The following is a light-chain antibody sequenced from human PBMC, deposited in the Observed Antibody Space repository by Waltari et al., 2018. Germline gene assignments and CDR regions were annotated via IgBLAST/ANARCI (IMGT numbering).Light chain of an antibody. V-gene: IGKV3-11*01. CDR3: QHRSSWPLT. J-gene: IGKJ4*01. CDR2: DAS. CDR1: QSVNNK. Sequence: EIVLTQSPATLSLSPGDRATLSCRASQSVNNKLAWYQQKPGQAPRLLIYDASTWATGVPARFSGSGSGTDLTLSISSLEPEDFAVYYCQHRSSWPLTFGGGTKLEIK.